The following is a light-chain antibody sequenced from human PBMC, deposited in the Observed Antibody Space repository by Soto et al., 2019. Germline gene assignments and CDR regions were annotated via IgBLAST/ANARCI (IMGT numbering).Light chain of an antibody. CDR2: DAS. CDR3: QQRSNWLPT. Sequence: EIVLTQSPATLSLSPGERATLSCRASQSVSSYLAWYQQKPGQAPRLLIYDASNRATGIPARFSGSGSGTDFTLTISSLEPEDFAVYYCQQRSNWLPTFCGGTKVEIK. J-gene: IGKJ4*01. V-gene: IGKV3-11*01. CDR1: QSVSSY.